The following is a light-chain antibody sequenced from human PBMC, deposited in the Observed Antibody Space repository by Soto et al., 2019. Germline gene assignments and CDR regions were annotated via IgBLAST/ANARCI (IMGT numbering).Light chain of an antibody. V-gene: IGLV4-69*01. Sequence: QSVLTQSPSASASLGASFKLTCTLSGGHSSYAIAWHQQQPEKGPRYLMKLNSDGSHSKGDGIPDRFSGSSSGGERYLTISSLQSEDEADYYCQTWGTGVRGVFGGGTKLTVL. J-gene: IGLJ2*01. CDR3: QTWGTGVRGV. CDR2: LNSDGSH. CDR1: GGHSSYA.